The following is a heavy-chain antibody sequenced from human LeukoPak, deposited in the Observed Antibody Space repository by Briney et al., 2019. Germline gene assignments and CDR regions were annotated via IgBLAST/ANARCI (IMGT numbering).Heavy chain of an antibody. V-gene: IGHV3-33*01. Sequence: PGGSLRLSCAASGFTFSDYGMHWVRQAPGKGLEWVAVIWYDGSNKYYGDSVKGRFTISRDNSKNTLYLQMSSLRAEDTAVYYCARNVYNFDYWGQGTLVTVSS. D-gene: IGHD3-10*02. CDR1: GFTFSDYG. CDR2: IWYDGSNK. CDR3: ARNVYNFDY. J-gene: IGHJ4*02.